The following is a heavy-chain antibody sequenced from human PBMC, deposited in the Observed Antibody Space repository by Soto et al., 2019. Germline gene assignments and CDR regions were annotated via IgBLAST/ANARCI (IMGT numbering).Heavy chain of an antibody. CDR3: AHRQRTGVVPAAFFDY. CDR2: IYWDDDK. V-gene: IGHV2-5*02. J-gene: IGHJ4*02. D-gene: IGHD2-2*01. CDR1: GFSLSTSGVG. Sequence: SGPTLVNPTQTLTLTCTFSGFSLSTSGVGVGWIRQPPGKALEWLALIYWDDDKRYSPSLKSRLTITKHTSKIQVVLTMTNMDPVDTATYYCAHRQRTGVVPAAFFDYWGQGTLVTVSS.